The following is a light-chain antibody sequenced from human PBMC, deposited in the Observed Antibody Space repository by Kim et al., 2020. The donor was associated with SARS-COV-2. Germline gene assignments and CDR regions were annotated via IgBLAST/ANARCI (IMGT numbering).Light chain of an antibody. Sequence: GQKVTISCSGTTSNMGRNLVSWYQHLPGTAPKLLIYDNDNRPSGIPDRFSGSKSGTSATLDITGLQTGDEADFYCGTWDNSLGSWVLGTGTKVTVL. CDR1: TSNMGRNL. CDR2: DND. J-gene: IGLJ1*01. CDR3: GTWDNSLGSWV. V-gene: IGLV1-51*01.